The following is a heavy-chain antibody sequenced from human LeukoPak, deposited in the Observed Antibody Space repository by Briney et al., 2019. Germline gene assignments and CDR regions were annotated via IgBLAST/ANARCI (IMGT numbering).Heavy chain of an antibody. Sequence: PGGSLRLSCAASGFTFSSYAMHWVRQAPGKGLERVAVISYDGSNKYYADSVKGRFTISRDNSKNTLYLQMNSLRAEDTAVYYCARTRGYALHNFDYWGQGTLVTVSS. CDR2: ISYDGSNK. D-gene: IGHD4-11*01. J-gene: IGHJ4*02. CDR1: GFTFSSYA. V-gene: IGHV3-30*04. CDR3: ARTRGYALHNFDY.